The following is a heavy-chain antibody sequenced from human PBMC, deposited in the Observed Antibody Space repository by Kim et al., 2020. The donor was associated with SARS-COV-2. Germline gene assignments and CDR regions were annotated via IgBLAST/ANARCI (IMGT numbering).Heavy chain of an antibody. D-gene: IGHD6-19*01. J-gene: IGHJ4*02. CDR3: ARDRRIAVAGTSLDY. Sequence: SVKRPITISPDTSKNQFSLQLNSVTPEDTAVYYCARDRRIAVAGTSLDYWGQGTLVTVSS. V-gene: IGHV6-1*01.